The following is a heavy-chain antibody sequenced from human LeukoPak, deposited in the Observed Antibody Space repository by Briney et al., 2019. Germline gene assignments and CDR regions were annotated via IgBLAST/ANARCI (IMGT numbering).Heavy chain of an antibody. D-gene: IGHD3-10*02. Sequence: ASVKVSCTASGYTFSSYAMHWVRQAPGQGLEWMGWISAYNGNTNYAQKLQGRVTMTTDTSTSTAYMELRSLRSDDTAVYYCARLFGELLEPYYFDYWGQGTLVTVSS. CDR3: ARLFGELLEPYYFDY. J-gene: IGHJ4*02. CDR1: GYTFSSYA. V-gene: IGHV1-18*01. CDR2: ISAYNGNT.